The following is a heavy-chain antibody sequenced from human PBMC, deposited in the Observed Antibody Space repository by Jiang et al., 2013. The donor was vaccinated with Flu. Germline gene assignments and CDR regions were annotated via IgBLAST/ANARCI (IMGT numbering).Heavy chain of an antibody. V-gene: IGHV5-10-1*01. CDR3: ARKGLDGYDFSFYYMDV. D-gene: IGHD5-12*01. J-gene: IGHJ6*03. Sequence: SFSRYWITWVRQRPGRGLEWMGRIDPSDSYINYSPSFRGHVTISVDKSISTAYLQWSSLRASDTAMYYCARKGLDGYDFSFYYMDVWGKGTTVTVSS. CDR1: SFSRYW. CDR2: IDPSDSYI.